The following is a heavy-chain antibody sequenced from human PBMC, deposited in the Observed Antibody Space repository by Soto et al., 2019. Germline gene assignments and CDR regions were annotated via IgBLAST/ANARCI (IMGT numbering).Heavy chain of an antibody. V-gene: IGHV3-23*01. CDR3: AIRGLSKSEVRGYFDY. D-gene: IGHD3-10*01. CDR2: ISGSGGST. CDR1: GFTFSSYD. J-gene: IGHJ4*02. Sequence: GGSLRLSCAASGFTFSSYDMTWVRQAPGKGLEWVSAISGSGGSTNYGDSVKGRFIISRDNSKNTLFMQMNSLRVEDTAVYYCAIRGLSKSEVRGYFDYWGRGTLVTVSS.